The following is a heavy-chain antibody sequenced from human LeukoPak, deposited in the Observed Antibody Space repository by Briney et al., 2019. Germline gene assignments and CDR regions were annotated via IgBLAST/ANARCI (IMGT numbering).Heavy chain of an antibody. CDR1: GGTFSSYA. V-gene: IGHV1-69*13. CDR2: IIPIFGTA. D-gene: IGHD3-22*01. Sequence: GASVKLSCKASGGTFSSYAISWVRQAPGQGLEWMGGIIPIFGTANYAQKFQGRVTITADESTSTAYMELSSLRSEDTAVYYCARGRSRSYDSSGYYYPPDYWGQGTLVTVSS. CDR3: ARGRSRSYDSSGYYYPPDY. J-gene: IGHJ4*02.